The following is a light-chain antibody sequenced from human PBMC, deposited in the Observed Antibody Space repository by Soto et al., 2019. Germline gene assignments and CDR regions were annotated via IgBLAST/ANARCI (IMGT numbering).Light chain of an antibody. Sequence: DIQLTHSPSSLSASLPDTVTITCRASQTIIRYLARYQQKPGKAPNLLIFGASTLQSGVPSRFSGSGSGTDFTLTISSLQPEDFATYYCLQSYRTPLTFGGGTKVDI. V-gene: IGKV1-39*01. J-gene: IGKJ4*01. CDR3: LQSYRTPLT. CDR2: GAS. CDR1: QTIIRY.